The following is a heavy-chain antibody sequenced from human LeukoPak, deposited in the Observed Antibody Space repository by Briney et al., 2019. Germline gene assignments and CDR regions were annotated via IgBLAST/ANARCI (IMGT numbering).Heavy chain of an antibody. V-gene: IGHV3-9*01. CDR2: ISWNSGSI. Sequence: SGGSLRLSCAASGFTFDDYAMHWVRQAPGKGLEWVSGISWNSGSIGYADSVKGRFTISRDNAKNSLYLQMNSLRAEDTAVYYCAREKEKAWGQGTLVTVSS. J-gene: IGHJ5*02. D-gene: IGHD5-24*01. CDR3: AREKEKA. CDR1: GFTFDDYA.